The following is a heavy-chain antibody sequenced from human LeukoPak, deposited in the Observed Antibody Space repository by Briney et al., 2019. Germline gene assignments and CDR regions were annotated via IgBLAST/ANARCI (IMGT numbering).Heavy chain of an antibody. V-gene: IGHV1-69*04. J-gene: IGHJ5*02. CDR3: AREGAVVVPAAIRAFNWFDP. D-gene: IGHD2-2*02. CDR1: GCTFSSYA. Sequence: SVKVSCKASGCTFSSYAISWVRQAPGQGLEWMGRIIPILGIANYAQKFQGRVTITADKSTSTAYMELSSLRSEDTAVYYCAREGAVVVPAAIRAFNWFDPWGQGTLVTVSS. CDR2: IIPILGIA.